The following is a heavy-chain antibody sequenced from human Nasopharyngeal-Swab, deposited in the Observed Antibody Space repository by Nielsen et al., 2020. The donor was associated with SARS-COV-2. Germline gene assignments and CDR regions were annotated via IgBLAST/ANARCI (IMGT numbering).Heavy chain of an antibody. CDR2: INTDASRT. Sequence: GGSLRLSCAASGFTLSNYWIHWVRQTPGKGLLWVSRINTDASRTSYADSVKGRFTISRDNAKNTVYLQMNRLRVDDTAVFYCTRVDVHDAFDMWGQGTMVTVSS. CDR1: GFTLSNYW. V-gene: IGHV3-74*01. CDR3: TRVDVHDAFDM. D-gene: IGHD3-16*01. J-gene: IGHJ3*02.